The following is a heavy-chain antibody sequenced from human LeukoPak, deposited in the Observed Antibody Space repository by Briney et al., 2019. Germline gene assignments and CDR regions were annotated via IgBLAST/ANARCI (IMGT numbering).Heavy chain of an antibody. CDR3: ARVEMATIGVDY. J-gene: IGHJ4*02. Sequence: GGSLRLSCAASGFTFSSYEMNWVRQAPGKGLEWVSYISSSGSTMYYADSEKGRFTISRDNAKNSLYLQMNSLRAEDTAVYYCARVEMATIGVDYWGQGTLVTVSS. D-gene: IGHD5-24*01. V-gene: IGHV3-48*03. CDR2: ISSSGSTM. CDR1: GFTFSSYE.